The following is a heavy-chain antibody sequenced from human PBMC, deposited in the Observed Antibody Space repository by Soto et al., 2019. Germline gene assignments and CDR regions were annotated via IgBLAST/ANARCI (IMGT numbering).Heavy chain of an antibody. CDR3: ARGRGVRGSIITTYYYYDLDV. V-gene: IGHV4-34*02. J-gene: IGHJ6*02. CDR1: GGSFSGYS. Sequence: QVQLQQWGAGLLKPSETLSLTCAVYGGSFSGYSRSWIRQPPGKGLEWIGEINHSGDTNYNPSLKSRVTISVETSKNQFSLKLTSVTAVDTAVYYCARGRGVRGSIITTYYYYDLDVWGQGTTVTVSS. CDR2: INHSGDT. D-gene: IGHD3-10*01.